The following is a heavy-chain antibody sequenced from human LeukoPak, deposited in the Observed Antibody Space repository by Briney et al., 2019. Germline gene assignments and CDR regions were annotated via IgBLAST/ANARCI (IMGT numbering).Heavy chain of an antibody. Sequence: ASVKVSCKASGYTFTSYDINWVRQATGQGLEWMGWMNPNSGNTGYAQKFQGRVTMTRNTSISTAYMELSSLRSEDTAVYYCARGHCSSTSCYAIYGTSTDFDYWGQGTLVTV. D-gene: IGHD2-2*01. CDR3: ARGHCSSTSCYAIYGTSTDFDY. CDR2: MNPNSGNT. V-gene: IGHV1-8*01. CDR1: GYTFTSYD. J-gene: IGHJ4*02.